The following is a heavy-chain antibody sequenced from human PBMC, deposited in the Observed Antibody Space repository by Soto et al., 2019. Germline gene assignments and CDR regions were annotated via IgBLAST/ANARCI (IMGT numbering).Heavy chain of an antibody. V-gene: IGHV3-9*01. CDR2: ISWNSGSI. CDR3: AKDPYWSGGSCYSDDAFDI. J-gene: IGHJ3*02. Sequence: EVQLVESGGGLVQPGRSLRLSCAASGFTFDDYAMHWVRQAPGKGLEWVSGISWNSGSIGYADSVKGRFTISRDNAKNSLYLQMNSLRAEDTALYYCAKDPYWSGGSCYSDDAFDIWGQGTMVTVSS. CDR1: GFTFDDYA. D-gene: IGHD2-15*01.